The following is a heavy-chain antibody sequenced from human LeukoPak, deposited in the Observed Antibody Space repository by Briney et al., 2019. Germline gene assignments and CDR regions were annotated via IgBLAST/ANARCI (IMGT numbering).Heavy chain of an antibody. CDR2: IYYSGST. D-gene: IGHD5-18*01. CDR3: WGYSYGYYYFDY. J-gene: IGHJ4*02. CDR1: SGSISSSSYY. Sequence: SETLSLTCTVSSGSISSSSYYWGWIRQPPGKGLEWIGSIYYSGSTYYNPSLKSRVTISVDTSKNQFSLKLSSVTAADTAVYYCWGYSYGYYYFDYWGQGTLVTVSS. V-gene: IGHV4-39*01.